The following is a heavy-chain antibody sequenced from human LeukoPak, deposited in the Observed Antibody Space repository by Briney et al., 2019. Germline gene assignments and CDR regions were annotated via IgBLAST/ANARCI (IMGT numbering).Heavy chain of an antibody. Sequence: GGSLRLSCAASGFALSSHWMTWVRQVPGRGPEWVANVNRDGSETYYLDSAKGRFTISKDNAKNSLYLQMNSLRAEDTALYHCARNNGMDVWGQGTTVIVSS. CDR2: VNRDGSET. V-gene: IGHV3-7*03. CDR1: GFALSSHW. J-gene: IGHJ6*02. CDR3: ARNNGMDV.